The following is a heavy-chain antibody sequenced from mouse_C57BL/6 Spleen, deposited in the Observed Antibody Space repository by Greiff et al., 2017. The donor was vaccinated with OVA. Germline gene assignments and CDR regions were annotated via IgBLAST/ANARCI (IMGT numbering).Heavy chain of an antibody. J-gene: IGHJ2*01. Sequence: VKLQQSGAELVKPGASVKISCKASGYAFSSYWMNWVKQRPGKGLEWIGQIYPGDGDTNYNGKFKGKATLTADKSSSTAYMQLSSLTSEDSAVYFCAREETTVRFDYWGQGTTLTVSS. CDR2: IYPGDGDT. D-gene: IGHD1-1*01. CDR3: AREETTVRFDY. CDR1: GYAFSSYW. V-gene: IGHV1-80*01.